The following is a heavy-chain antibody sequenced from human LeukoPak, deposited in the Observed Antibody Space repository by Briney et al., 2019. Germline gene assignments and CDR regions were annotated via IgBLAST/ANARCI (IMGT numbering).Heavy chain of an antibody. CDR2: ISHSGST. CDR1: GGSFSGYY. Sequence: SETLSLTCAVYGGSFSGYYWSWIRQPPGKGLEWIGEISHSGSTNYNPSLKSRVTISVDTSKNQFSLKLSSVTAADTAVYYCARGGSRIVVVVAAKKPHYFDYWGQGTLVTVSS. D-gene: IGHD2-15*01. CDR3: ARGGSRIVVVVAAKKPHYFDY. V-gene: IGHV4-34*01. J-gene: IGHJ4*02.